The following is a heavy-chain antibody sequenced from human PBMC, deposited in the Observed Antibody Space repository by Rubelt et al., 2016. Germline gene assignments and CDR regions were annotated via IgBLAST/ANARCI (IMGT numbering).Heavy chain of an antibody. CDR1: GGSISSSDYY. J-gene: IGHJ4*01. D-gene: IGHD3-22*01. CDR2: MYYSGST. V-gene: IGHV4-39*01. Sequence: QVQLQESGPGLVKPSETLSLTCTVSGGSISSSDYYWGWIRQTPGKGLEWIVSMYYSGSTFYNSSLKSRVTVTVDTSKNLFSLKLSSVTAADTAVYYCAAQRGKNSGYYALNCDYWGQGALVTVSS. CDR3: AAQRGKNSGYYALNCDY.